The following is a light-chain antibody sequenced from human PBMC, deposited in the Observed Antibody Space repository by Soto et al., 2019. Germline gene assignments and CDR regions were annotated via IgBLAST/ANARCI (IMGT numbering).Light chain of an antibody. CDR3: QQYNNWPQT. J-gene: IGKJ1*01. CDR2: GAS. V-gene: IGKV3-15*01. Sequence: IVMTQSPSTLSVSPGERVALSCRASQSVSSNLAWYQQKPGQAPRLLIYGASTRATGIPARFSGSGSGTEFTLTISSLQSEDFAVYYCQQYNNWPQTFGQGTKVDIK. CDR1: QSVSSN.